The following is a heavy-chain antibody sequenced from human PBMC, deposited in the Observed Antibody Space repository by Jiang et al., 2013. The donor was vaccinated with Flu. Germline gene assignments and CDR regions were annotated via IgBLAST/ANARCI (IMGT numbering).Heavy chain of an antibody. D-gene: IGHD6-6*01. V-gene: IGHV4-59*08. Sequence: KPSETLSLTCTVSGGSISSYYWSWIRQPPGKGLEWIGYIYYSGSTNYNPSLKSRVTISVDTSKNQFSLKLSSVTAADTAVYYCARHEKYAYSSSSGDWFDPWGQGTLVTVSS. CDR2: IYYSGST. CDR3: ARHEKYAYSSSSGDWFDP. J-gene: IGHJ5*02. CDR1: GGSISSYY.